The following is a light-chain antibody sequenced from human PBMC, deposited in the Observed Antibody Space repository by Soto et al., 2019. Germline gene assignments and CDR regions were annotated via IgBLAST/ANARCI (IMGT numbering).Light chain of an antibody. CDR1: QTVRSNF. V-gene: IGKV3-20*01. J-gene: IGKJ3*01. CDR3: LQHGDSPFT. Sequence: EIVLTQSPGALSLSPGERATLSCRASQTVRSNFLAWYQHKPGQAPRLLIYGASTTATGIPDRFSGSGSGTEFTLTISRLEPEDFAVYSCLQHGDSPFTFGPGTKVDIK. CDR2: GAS.